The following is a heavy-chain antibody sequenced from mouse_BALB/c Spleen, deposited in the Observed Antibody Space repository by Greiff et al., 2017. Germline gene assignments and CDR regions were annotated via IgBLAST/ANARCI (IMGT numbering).Heavy chain of an antibody. D-gene: IGHD2-4*01. CDR2: IWSGGST. CDR3: ARNYAMITGWFAY. CDR1: GFSLTSYG. J-gene: IGHJ3*01. V-gene: IGHV2-2*02. Sequence: VQLQQSGPGLVQPSQSLSITCTVSGFSLTSYGVHWVRQSPGKGLEWLGVIWSGGSTDYNAAFISRLSISKDNSKSQVFFKMNSLQANDTAIYYCARNYAMITGWFAYWGQGTLVTVSA.